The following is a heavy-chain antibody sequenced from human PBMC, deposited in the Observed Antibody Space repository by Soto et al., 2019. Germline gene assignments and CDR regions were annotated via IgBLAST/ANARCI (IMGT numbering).Heavy chain of an antibody. V-gene: IGHV3-23*01. CDR1: GFTFSSYA. D-gene: IGHD2-21*02. Sequence: GGSLRLSCAASGFTFSSYAMSWVRQAPGKGLEWVSAISGSGGSTYYADSVKGRFTISRDNSKNTLYLQMNSLRAEDTAVYYCAKAKVVTATYYYYYGMDVWGQGTTVTVSS. J-gene: IGHJ6*02. CDR3: AKAKVVTATYYYYYGMDV. CDR2: ISGSGGST.